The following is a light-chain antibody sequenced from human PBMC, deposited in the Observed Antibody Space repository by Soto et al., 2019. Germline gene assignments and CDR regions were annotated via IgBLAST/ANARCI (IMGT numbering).Light chain of an antibody. CDR3: QQRTKWPPHT. CDR1: HSLDTF. CDR2: EAS. J-gene: IGKJ2*01. Sequence: EAVLTQSPATLSLSPGERATLSCRASHSLDTFLAWYQQKPGQAPRLLIYEASNRATGIPARFSGSGSGTDFTLTVSSLQPEDFAVNYCQQRTKWPPHTFGQGTKLEMK. V-gene: IGKV3-11*01.